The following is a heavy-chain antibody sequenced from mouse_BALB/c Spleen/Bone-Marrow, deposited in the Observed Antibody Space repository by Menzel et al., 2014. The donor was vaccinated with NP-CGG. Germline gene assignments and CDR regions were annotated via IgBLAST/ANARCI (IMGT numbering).Heavy chain of an antibody. CDR2: ILPGSGST. V-gene: IGHV1-9*01. J-gene: IGHJ1*01. CDR3: ARGGGKGNWYFDV. D-gene: IGHD1-1*02. CDR1: GYTFSGYW. Sequence: QVQLQQSGAELMKPGASVKISCKATGYTFSGYWIEWVNQRPGHGLEWIGEILPGSGSTNYNEKFRGKATFTTDTSSNTAYMQLSSLTSEDSAVYYCARGGGKGNWYFDVWGAGTTVTVSS.